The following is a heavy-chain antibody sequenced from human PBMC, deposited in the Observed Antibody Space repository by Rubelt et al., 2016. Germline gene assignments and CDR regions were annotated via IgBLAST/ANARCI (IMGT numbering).Heavy chain of an antibody. Sequence: ISSSSSTIYYADSVKGRFTISRDNSKNTLYLQMNSLRAEDTAVYYCAKSGGSCYRCFDYWGQGTLVTVSS. CDR3: AKSGGSCYRCFDY. J-gene: IGHJ4*02. D-gene: IGHD2-15*01. CDR2: ISSSSSTI. V-gene: IGHV3-23*01.